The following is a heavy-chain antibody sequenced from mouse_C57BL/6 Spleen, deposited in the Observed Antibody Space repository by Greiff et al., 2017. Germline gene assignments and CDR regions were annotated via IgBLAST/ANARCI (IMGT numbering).Heavy chain of an antibody. J-gene: IGHJ2*01. Sequence: QVQLQQSGAELARPGASVKLSCKASGYTFTSYGISWVKQRTGQGLEWIGEIYPRSGNTYYNEKFKGKATLTADKSSSTAYMELRSLTSEDSAVYFCARSHSDGYPYYFDYWGQGTTLTVSS. CDR3: ARSHSDGYPYYFDY. CDR1: GYTFTSYG. D-gene: IGHD2-3*01. CDR2: IYPRSGNT. V-gene: IGHV1-81*01.